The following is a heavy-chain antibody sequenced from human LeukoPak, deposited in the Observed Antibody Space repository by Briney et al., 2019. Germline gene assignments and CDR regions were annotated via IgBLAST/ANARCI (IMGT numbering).Heavy chain of an antibody. V-gene: IGHV4-31*03. CDR2: IYYSGST. CDR1: GGSISSGGYY. J-gene: IGHJ3*02. D-gene: IGHD6-6*01. CDR3: ARDSQYSSSLDAFDI. Sequence: SETLSLTCTVSGGSISSGGYYWSWVRQHPRRCLECIGYIYYSGSTYYNPSLKSRVTISVDTSKNQFSLKLSSVTAADTAVYYCARDSQYSSSLDAFDIWGQGTMVTVSS.